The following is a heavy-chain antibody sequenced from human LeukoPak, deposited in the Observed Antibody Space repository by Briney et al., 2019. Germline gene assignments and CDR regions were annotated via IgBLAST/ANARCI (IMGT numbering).Heavy chain of an antibody. CDR2: FYASGIT. D-gene: IGHD3-16*01. CDR1: GGSISSYS. J-gene: IGHJ5*02. Sequence: SETLSLTCTVSGGSISSYSWSWIRQPAGKGLEWIGLFYASGITNYNPSLKTRVTISVDTSKNQFSLNLRSVTAADTAIYYCATTPDYGCFDPWGQGALVTVSS. V-gene: IGHV4-4*07. CDR3: ATTPDYGCFDP.